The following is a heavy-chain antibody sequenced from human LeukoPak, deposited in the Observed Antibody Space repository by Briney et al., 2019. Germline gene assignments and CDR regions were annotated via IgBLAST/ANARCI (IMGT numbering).Heavy chain of an antibody. J-gene: IGHJ4*02. V-gene: IGHV1-69*04. Sequence: SVKVSFKASGGTFISYAISWVRQAPGQGREWMGRIIPILGIANYAQKFQGRVTITADKSTSTAYMELSSLRSEDTAVYYCARAGYEPLTFDYWGQGTLVTVSS. D-gene: IGHD5-18*01. CDR2: IIPILGIA. CDR3: ARAGYEPLTFDY. CDR1: GGTFISYA.